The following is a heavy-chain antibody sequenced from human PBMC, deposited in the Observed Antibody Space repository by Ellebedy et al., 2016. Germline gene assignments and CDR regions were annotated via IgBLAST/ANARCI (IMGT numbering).Heavy chain of an antibody. V-gene: IGHV3-23*01. Sequence: GESLKISXAASGFTFSSYAMSWVRQAPGKGLEWVSGISGSGSSTYYADSVKGRFTISRDNSKNTLYLQMNSLRAEDTAVYYCAKARDTRGYYLRIDFWGQGTLVTVSS. J-gene: IGHJ4*02. CDR1: GFTFSSYA. D-gene: IGHD3-22*01. CDR2: ISGSGSST. CDR3: AKARDTRGYYLRIDF.